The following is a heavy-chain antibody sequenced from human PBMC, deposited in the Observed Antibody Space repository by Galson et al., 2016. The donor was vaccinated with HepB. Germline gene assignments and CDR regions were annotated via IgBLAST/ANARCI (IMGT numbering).Heavy chain of an antibody. CDR2: ISGSGTTT. CDR1: GFTFSSYA. J-gene: IGHJ4*02. Sequence: SLRLSCAASGFTFSSYAMSWVRQAPGKGLEWVSAISGSGTTTHYVDSVKGRFTISRDNSKNTLYLQMNRLRAEDTAVYYCAKRLTTVAGYYFDYWGQGTLVTVSS. V-gene: IGHV3-23*01. CDR3: AKRLTTVAGYYFDY. D-gene: IGHD6-19*01.